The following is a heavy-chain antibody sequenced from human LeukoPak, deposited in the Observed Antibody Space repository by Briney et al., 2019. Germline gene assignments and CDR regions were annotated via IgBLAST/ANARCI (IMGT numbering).Heavy chain of an antibody. CDR1: GGSFSGYY. CDR3: ARRKSIAARVRDYYYMDV. J-gene: IGHJ6*03. Sequence: SETLSLTCAVYGGSFSGYYWGWIRQPPGKGLEWIGEINHSGSTNYNPSLKSRVTISVDTSKNQFSLKLSSVTAADTAVYYCARRKSIAARVRDYYYMDVWGKGTTVTVSS. V-gene: IGHV4-34*01. D-gene: IGHD6-6*01. CDR2: INHSGST.